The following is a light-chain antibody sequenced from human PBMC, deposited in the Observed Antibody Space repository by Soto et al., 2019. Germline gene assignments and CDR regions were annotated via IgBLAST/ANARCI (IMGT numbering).Light chain of an antibody. CDR1: QSVSSY. J-gene: IGKJ1*01. V-gene: IGKV3-11*01. Sequence: EIVLTQSPATLSLSPGERATLSCRASQSVSSYLAWYQQKPGQAPNLLIYDASNRATGIPARFSGSGSGTDFTLTISSLGPEDFAVYYCQQRSNWPVTFGQGTKVEIK. CDR2: DAS. CDR3: QQRSNWPVT.